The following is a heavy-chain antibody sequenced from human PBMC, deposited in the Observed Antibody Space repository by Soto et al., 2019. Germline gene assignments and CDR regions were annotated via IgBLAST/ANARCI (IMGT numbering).Heavy chain of an antibody. CDR3: AHTHNGYYEDFDY. CDR1: GFSLTTGAG. J-gene: IGHJ4*02. CDR2: IYWDDSR. Sequence: QITLKESGPTLVKPTQTLTLTCTFSGFSLTTGAGVGWIRQPPGKALEFLVVIYWDDSRRYNPSLKHRLTVTWDXXKDQVVLTMTDMDPVDTATYYCAHTHNGYYEDFDYWGQGTLVTVSS. D-gene: IGHD3-22*01. V-gene: IGHV2-5*02.